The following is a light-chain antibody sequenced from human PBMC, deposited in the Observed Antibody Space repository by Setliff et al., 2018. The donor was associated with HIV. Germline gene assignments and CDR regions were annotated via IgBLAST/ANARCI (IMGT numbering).Light chain of an antibody. CDR3: SSYTSSSTYV. Sequence: QSALTQPRSVSGSPGQSVTISCSGTSSDVGGYNYVSWYQQHPGKAPKLMIYDVSERPSGVPDRFSGSKSGNTASLTISGLQAEDEADYYCSSYTSSSTYVFGIGTKV. V-gene: IGLV2-11*01. CDR2: DVS. CDR1: SSDVGGYNY. J-gene: IGLJ1*01.